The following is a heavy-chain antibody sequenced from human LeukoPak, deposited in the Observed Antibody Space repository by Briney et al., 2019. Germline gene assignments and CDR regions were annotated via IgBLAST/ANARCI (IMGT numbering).Heavy chain of an antibody. CDR3: AREMVRGVYWYFDL. Sequence: ASVKVSCKASGYTFTGYYMHWVRQAPGQGLEWMGRVNPNSGGTNYAQKFQGRVTMTRDTSISTAYMERSRLRSDDTAVYYCAREMVRGVYWYFDLWGRGTLVTVSS. CDR2: VNPNSGGT. D-gene: IGHD3-10*01. CDR1: GYTFTGYY. V-gene: IGHV1-2*06. J-gene: IGHJ2*01.